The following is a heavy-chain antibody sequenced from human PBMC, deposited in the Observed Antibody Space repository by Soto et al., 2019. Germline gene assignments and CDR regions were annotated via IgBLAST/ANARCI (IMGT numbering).Heavy chain of an antibody. J-gene: IGHJ2*01. CDR3: QAVVGRRGVCLVSAFLLNLFTDL. Sequence: TPGKGLKWIWYIYYSGSTNYNPSLKSRVTISVDTSKNHFSFKLSSVTAADTAVFFFQAVVGRRGVCLVSAFLLNLFTDL. CDR2: IYYSGST. V-gene: IGHV4-59*08. D-gene: IGHD2-21*01.